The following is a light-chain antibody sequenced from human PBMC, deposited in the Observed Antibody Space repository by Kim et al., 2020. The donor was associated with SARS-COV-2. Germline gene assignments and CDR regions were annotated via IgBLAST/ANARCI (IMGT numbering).Light chain of an antibody. CDR2: EVS. Sequence: DIVVTQTPLSPSVTPGQPASISCKSSQSLLHRDGRTYMYWYLQKPGQSPQLLIYEVSSRLSGVPDRFSGSGSGTDFTLKISRVEAEDVGVYYCMQGIHLPPTFGGGTKVDIK. J-gene: IGKJ4*01. V-gene: IGKV2-29*02. CDR1: QSLLHRDGRTY. CDR3: MQGIHLPPT.